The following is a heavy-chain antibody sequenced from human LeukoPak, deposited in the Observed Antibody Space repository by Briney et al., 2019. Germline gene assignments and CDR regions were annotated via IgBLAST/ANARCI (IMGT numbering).Heavy chain of an antibody. CDR3: ARAPITSPFYFDY. CDR2: INWSGRST. CDR1: GFAFDEHG. Sequence: GGSLKLSCTASGFAFDEHGMSWVRQVPGKGLEWVSGINWSGRSTGYADPLRGRFTISRDNAKNSLYLQMDSLRAEDTALYYCARAPITSPFYFDYWDQGTLVTVSS. D-gene: IGHD2-2*01. J-gene: IGHJ4*02. V-gene: IGHV3-20*04.